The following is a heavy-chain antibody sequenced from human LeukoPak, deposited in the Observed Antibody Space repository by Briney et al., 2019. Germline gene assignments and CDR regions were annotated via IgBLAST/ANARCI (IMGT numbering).Heavy chain of an antibody. CDR1: GGSISNADYY. J-gene: IGHJ4*01. D-gene: IGHD6-13*01. CDR3: ARQLPTAAADTRGYFEY. CDR2: IFYGERN. V-gene: IGHV4-39*01. Sequence: SETLSLTCSVSGGSISNADYYWGRIRQAPGKGLEWVGSIFYGERNHYNPSLKSRATMSVDTSKNQFSLKLTSVTAADAAMYYCARQLPTAAADTRGYFEYWGQGAVVTVSP.